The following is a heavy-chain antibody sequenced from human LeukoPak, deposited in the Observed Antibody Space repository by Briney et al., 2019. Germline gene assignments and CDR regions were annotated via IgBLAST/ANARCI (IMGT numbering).Heavy chain of an antibody. D-gene: IGHD6-13*01. CDR2: ISAYNGNT. J-gene: IGHJ4*02. V-gene: IGHV1-18*01. CDR3: ARDYRSSWDSKGDY. Sequence: ASVKVSCKASGYTFTSYGISWVRQAPGQGLELMGWISAYNGNTNYAQKLQGRVTMTTDTSTSTAYMELRSLRSDDTAVYYCARDYRSSWDSKGDYWGQGTLVTVSS. CDR1: GYTFTSYG.